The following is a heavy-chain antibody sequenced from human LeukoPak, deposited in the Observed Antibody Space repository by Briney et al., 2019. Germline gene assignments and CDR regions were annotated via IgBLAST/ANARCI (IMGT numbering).Heavy chain of an antibody. CDR3: ARGRRMGATTYYFDY. V-gene: IGHV4-39*01. J-gene: IGHJ4*02. CDR2: ISYSGST. Sequence: SETLSLTCTVSGGSISSSSYYWGWIRQPPGKGLEWIGCISYSGSTYYNPSLKSRVTISVDTSKNQFSLKLSSVTAADTAVYYCARGRRMGATTYYFDYWGQGTLVTVSS. D-gene: IGHD1-26*01. CDR1: GGSISSSSYY.